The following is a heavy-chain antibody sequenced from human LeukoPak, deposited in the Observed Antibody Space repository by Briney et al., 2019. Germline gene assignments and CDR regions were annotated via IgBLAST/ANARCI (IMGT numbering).Heavy chain of an antibody. CDR2: IQYDGISK. V-gene: IGHV3-30*02. CDR3: VEEAGSVAGRFDH. Sequence: PGGSLRLSCAASGFTFSNYGMHWVRQAPGKGLEWVTFIQYDGISKYYADSVKGRFTISRDNSKNTLYLQMNSLRPEDTTVYYCVEEAGSVAGRFDHWGQGNMVTVSS. CDR1: GFTFSNYG. D-gene: IGHD6-19*01. J-gene: IGHJ4*02.